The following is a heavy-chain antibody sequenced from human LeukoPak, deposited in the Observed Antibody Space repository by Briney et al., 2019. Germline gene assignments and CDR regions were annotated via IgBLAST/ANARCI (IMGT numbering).Heavy chain of an antibody. CDR2: ISSSSSYI. CDR1: GFTFSSYS. J-gene: IGHJ4*02. CDR3: ARVLSAAGFDFDY. Sequence: PGGSLRLSCAASGFTFSSYSMNWVRQAPGKGLEWVSSISSSSSYIYYADSVKGRFTISRDNAKNSLYLQMNSLRAEDTAVYYCARVLSAAGFDFDYWGRGTLVTVSS. D-gene: IGHD3-10*01. V-gene: IGHV3-21*01.